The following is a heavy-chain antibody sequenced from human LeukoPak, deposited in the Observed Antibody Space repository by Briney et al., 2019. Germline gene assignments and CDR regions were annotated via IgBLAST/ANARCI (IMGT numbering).Heavy chain of an antibody. CDR2: IYHSAST. V-gene: IGHV4-59*12. Sequence: SETLSLTCTVSGGSISSNYWSWIRQSPGKGLEWIGYIYHSASTNYNPALKSRVTISVDRSKNQFSLKLSSVTAADTAVYYCALGGGSGAFDIWGQGTMVTVSS. D-gene: IGHD2-15*01. J-gene: IGHJ3*02. CDR3: ALGGGSGAFDI. CDR1: GGSISSNY.